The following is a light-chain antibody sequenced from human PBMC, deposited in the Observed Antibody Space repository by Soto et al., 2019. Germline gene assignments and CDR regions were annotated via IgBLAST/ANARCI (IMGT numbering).Light chain of an antibody. CDR3: QKYSSVIT. V-gene: IGKV1-27*01. CDR2: AAS. J-gene: IGKJ5*01. Sequence: DIQMTQSPSSLSASVGDRVTITCRASQGIRNFLAWYQQKPGKVPKLLISAASTLESGVPSRFSGSWSGTDFTLTITSLQPEDGATYYCQKYSSVITFGQGTRLEIK. CDR1: QGIRNF.